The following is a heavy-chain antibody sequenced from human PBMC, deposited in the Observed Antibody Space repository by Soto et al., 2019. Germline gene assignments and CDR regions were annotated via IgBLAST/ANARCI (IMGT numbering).Heavy chain of an antibody. CDR1: GFTFSNYW. V-gene: IGHV3-7*01. Sequence: LRLSCVASGFTFSNYWMSWVRQAPGKGLEWVANMKKDGSQKYYVDSVKGRFTISRDNARNSLYLQMNSLRVEDTAVYYCARDWFDAWGQGTLVTVSS. CDR3: ARDWFDA. CDR2: MKKDGSQK. J-gene: IGHJ5*02.